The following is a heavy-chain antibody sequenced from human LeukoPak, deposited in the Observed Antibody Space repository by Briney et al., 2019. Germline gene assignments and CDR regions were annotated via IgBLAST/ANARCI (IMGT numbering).Heavy chain of an antibody. J-gene: IGHJ4*02. Sequence: GGSLRLSCTASGFIFSSHAMHWVRQAPGKGLEWVAITWYGGNDEYYADSVKGRCTISRDNSRNTLYLQMNSLRPEDTAVYYCAKDMSDSSGYIDYWGQGTLVTVSS. V-gene: IGHV3-30*02. D-gene: IGHD3-22*01. CDR2: TWYGGNDE. CDR3: AKDMSDSSGYIDY. CDR1: GFIFSSHA.